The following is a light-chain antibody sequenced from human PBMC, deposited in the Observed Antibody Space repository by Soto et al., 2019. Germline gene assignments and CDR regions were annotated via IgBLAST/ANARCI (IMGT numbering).Light chain of an antibody. V-gene: IGKV3-11*01. CDR1: QSVSNY. CDR2: DAS. J-gene: IGKJ3*01. CDR3: QQRSNWPLT. Sequence: IVLTHAPASLSLSPGERATLSCGASQSVSNYLAWYQQKPGQAPRLLIYDASNRATGIPARFSGSGSGTDFTLTISSLEPEDFAVYYCQQRSNWPLTFGPGTKVDIK.